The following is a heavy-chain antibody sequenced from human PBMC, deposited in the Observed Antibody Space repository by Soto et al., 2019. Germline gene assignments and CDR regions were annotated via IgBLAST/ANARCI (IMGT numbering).Heavy chain of an antibody. CDR3: ASTYGDYVDFDY. CDR2: IYYSGST. CDR1: GGSISSSSYY. J-gene: IGHJ4*02. D-gene: IGHD4-17*01. V-gene: IGHV4-39*01. Sequence: PETLSLTCPVSGGSISSSSYYWGWIRQPPGKGLEWIGSIYYSGSTYYNPSLKSRVTISVDTSKNQFSLKLSSVTAADTAVYYCASTYGDYVDFDYWGQGTLVTVSS.